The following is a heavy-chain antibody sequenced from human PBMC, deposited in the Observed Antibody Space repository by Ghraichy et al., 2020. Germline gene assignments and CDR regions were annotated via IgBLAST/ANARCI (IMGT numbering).Heavy chain of an antibody. J-gene: IGHJ3*02. CDR1: GFMFSSYA. CDR2: ISTSGGAT. V-gene: IGHV3-23*01. D-gene: IGHD6-13*01. Sequence: AGSLRLSCAASGFMFSSYAMTWVRQAPGKGLEWVSGISTSGGATYHADSVKGRFTISRDNSKNMLYLQMNSLRAEDTAVYHCAKRITAASRAFDIWGQGTMVTASS. CDR3: AKRITAASRAFDI.